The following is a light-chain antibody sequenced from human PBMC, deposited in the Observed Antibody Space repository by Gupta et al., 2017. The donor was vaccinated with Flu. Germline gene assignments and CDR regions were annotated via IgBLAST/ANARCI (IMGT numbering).Light chain of an antibody. CDR1: QGVSTY. CDR3: QQSFTAPYT. V-gene: IGKV1-39*01. CDR2: AAS. J-gene: IGKJ2*01. Sequence: DTQMTQSQFSLSASVGDRVTITCRASQGVSTYLNWYQQKPGQAPKLLISAASTLRSGFPSRFSGSGSGTDFTLSISSLQREDFATYYCQQSFTAPYTFGQGTRVQI.